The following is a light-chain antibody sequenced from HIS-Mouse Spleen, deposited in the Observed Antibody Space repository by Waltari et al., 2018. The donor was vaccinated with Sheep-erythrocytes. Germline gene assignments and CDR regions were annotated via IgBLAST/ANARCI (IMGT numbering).Light chain of an antibody. V-gene: IGKV3-11*01. Sequence: EIVLTQSPATLSLSPGERATLSCRASQSVSSYLAWYQPKPGQAPRLLIYDASNSATGIPARFSGSGSGTDFTLTISSLEPEDFAVYYCQQRSNWYTFGQGTKLEIK. CDR3: QQRSNWYT. CDR1: QSVSSY. CDR2: DAS. J-gene: IGKJ2*01.